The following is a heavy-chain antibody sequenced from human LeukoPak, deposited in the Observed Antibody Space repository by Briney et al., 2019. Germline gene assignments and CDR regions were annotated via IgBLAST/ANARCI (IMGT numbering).Heavy chain of an antibody. CDR3: ARDEPHRNYYDSSGYSGGNWFDP. Sequence: TSETLSLTCTVSGGSISSYYWSWIRQPAGEGLEWIGRIYTSGSTNYNPSLKSRVTMSVDTSKNQFSLKLSSVTAADTAVYYCARDEPHRNYYDSSGYSGGNWFDPWGQGTLVTVSS. J-gene: IGHJ5*02. CDR1: GGSISSYY. D-gene: IGHD3-22*01. CDR2: IYTSGST. V-gene: IGHV4-4*07.